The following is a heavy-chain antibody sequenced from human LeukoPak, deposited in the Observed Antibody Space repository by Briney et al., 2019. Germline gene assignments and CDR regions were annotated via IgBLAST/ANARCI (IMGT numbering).Heavy chain of an antibody. Sequence: GGSLRLSCAASGFTFSSYGMSWVRQAPGKGLEWVSAISTSGYGTYYADSVKGRFTISRDNSKNTLYLQMNSLRAEDTAVYYCAKDYNYGSGSYYNRLNYFDYWGQGTLVTVSS. V-gene: IGHV3-23*01. CDR2: ISTSGYGT. CDR1: GFTFSSYG. D-gene: IGHD3-10*01. CDR3: AKDYNYGSGSYYNRLNYFDY. J-gene: IGHJ4*02.